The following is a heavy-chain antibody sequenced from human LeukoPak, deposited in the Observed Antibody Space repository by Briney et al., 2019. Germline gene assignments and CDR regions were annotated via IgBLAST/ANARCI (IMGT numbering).Heavy chain of an antibody. CDR1: GGSFSGYY. V-gene: IGHV4-34*01. J-gene: IGHJ5*02. Sequence: SETLSLTCAVYGGSFSGYYWSWIRQPPGKGLEWIGEINHSGSTNYNPSLKSRVTISVDKSRNQFSLKLRSVTAADTAVYYCARSEDYASNWYGNWGQGTLVTVSS. D-gene: IGHD2-2*01. CDR2: INHSGST. CDR3: ARSEDYASNWYGN.